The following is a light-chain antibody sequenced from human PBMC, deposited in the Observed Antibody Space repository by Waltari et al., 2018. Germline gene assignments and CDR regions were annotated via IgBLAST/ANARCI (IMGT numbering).Light chain of an antibody. Sequence: QSALTQPPSASGSPGQSVTISCTGTSSDVGAYDYVSWYQHHPDKAPKLIIFEVNKVPSGVPGRFSGSKSGNTASLTVSGLQAEDEADYYCSSYAGTDNFVVFGGGTKLTVL. J-gene: IGLJ2*01. CDR3: SSYAGTDNFVV. V-gene: IGLV2-8*01. CDR1: SSDVGAYDY. CDR2: EVN.